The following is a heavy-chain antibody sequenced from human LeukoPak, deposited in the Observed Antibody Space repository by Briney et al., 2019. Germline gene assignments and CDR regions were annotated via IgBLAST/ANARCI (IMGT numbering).Heavy chain of an antibody. V-gene: IGHV3-33*01. J-gene: IGHJ4*02. Sequence: PGRSLRLSCAASGFTFTSYGMHWVRQAPGKGLGWVAVIWYDGRNKYYVDSVKGRFTISRDNSKNTVYLQMNSLRAEDTAVYFCARDLSIAVFDYWGQGTLVTVSS. CDR2: IWYDGRNK. CDR3: ARDLSIAVFDY. D-gene: IGHD6-19*01. CDR1: GFTFTSYG.